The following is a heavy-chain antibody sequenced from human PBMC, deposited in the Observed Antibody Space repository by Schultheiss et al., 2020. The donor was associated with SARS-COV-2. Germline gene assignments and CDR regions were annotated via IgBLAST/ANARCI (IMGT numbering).Heavy chain of an antibody. CDR1: GYSFTSYW. D-gene: IGHD2-2*01. J-gene: IGHJ5*02. V-gene: IGHV5-51*01. CDR3: ARQDIVVVPAGNNWFDP. Sequence: KVSCKGSGYSFTSYWIGWVRQMPGKGLEWMGNIYPGDSDTRYSPSFQGQVTISADKSISTAYLQWSSLKASDTAMYYCARQDIVVVPAGNNWFDPWGQGTLVTLSS. CDR2: IYPGDSDT.